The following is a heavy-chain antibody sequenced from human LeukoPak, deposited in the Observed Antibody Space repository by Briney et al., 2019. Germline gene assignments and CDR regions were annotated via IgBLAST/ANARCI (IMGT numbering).Heavy chain of an antibody. V-gene: IGHV3-64D*09. CDR2: ISSNGGST. CDR3: VKTMTTWEDY. J-gene: IGHJ4*02. D-gene: IGHD2/OR15-2a*01. CDR1: GFTFSSYA. Sequence: GGSLRLSCSAPGFTFSSYAMHWVRQAPGKGLEYVSAISSNGGSTYYADSVKGRFTISRDNSKNTLYLQMSSLRAEDTAVYYCVKTMTTWEDYWGQGTLVTVSS.